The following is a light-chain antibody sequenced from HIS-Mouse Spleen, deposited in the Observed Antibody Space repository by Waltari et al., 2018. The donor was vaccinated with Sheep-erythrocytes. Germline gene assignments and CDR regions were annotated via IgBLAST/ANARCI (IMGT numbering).Light chain of an antibody. CDR1: QSVSSY. Sequence: EIVLTQSPAPLSFSPGDRATLPCRASQSVSSYLAWYQQKPGQAPRLLIYDASNRATGIPARFSGSGSGTDFTLTISSLEPEDFAVYYCQQRSNWPPYTFGQGTKLEIK. CDR2: DAS. V-gene: IGKV3-11*01. CDR3: QQRSNWPPYT. J-gene: IGKJ2*01.